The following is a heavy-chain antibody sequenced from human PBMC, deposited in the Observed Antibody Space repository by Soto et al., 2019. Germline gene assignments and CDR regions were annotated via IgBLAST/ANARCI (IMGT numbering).Heavy chain of an antibody. CDR3: ARVHRSSWWTFDY. Sequence: ASVKVSCKASGYTFSGYSISWVRQAPGQGLEWVGWISPKNGNTNTAQKFQGRVTMTTHTSTRTAYMELTSLKFDDTAIYFCARVHRSSWWTFDYRGQGTQVTVS. V-gene: IGHV1-18*04. D-gene: IGHD6-13*01. CDR2: ISPKNGNT. CDR1: GYTFSGYS. J-gene: IGHJ4*02.